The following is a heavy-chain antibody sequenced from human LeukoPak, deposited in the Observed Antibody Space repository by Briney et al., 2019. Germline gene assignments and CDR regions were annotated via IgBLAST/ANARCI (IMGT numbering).Heavy chain of an antibody. CDR3: ARDSPGYYDSSGSPPDY. V-gene: IGHV3-53*01. D-gene: IGHD3-22*01. CDR1: VFTLWRNY. J-gene: IGHJ4*02. CDR2: IYSGGSR. Sequence: PGGSLRLSCAASVFTLWRNYICGVRQAPQKGGERVSVIYSGGSRYYADSVKWRFTISRDNSKNTLYLQMNSLRAEDTAVYNCARDSPGYYDSSGSPPDYWGQGNLGTVSS.